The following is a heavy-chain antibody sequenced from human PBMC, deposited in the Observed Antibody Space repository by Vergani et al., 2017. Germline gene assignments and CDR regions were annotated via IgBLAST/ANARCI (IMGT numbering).Heavy chain of an antibody. D-gene: IGHD2-8*01. V-gene: IGHV3-21*02. J-gene: IGHJ4*02. CDR3: AGGLWDCTHIRCSPPSY. CDR1: GFSFSSYS. CDR2: ISGSSSYV. Sequence: EVQLVESGGGLVKPGGSLRLSCAASGFSFSSYSMNWVRQAPGKGLEWVASISGSSSYVFYRDSVEGRFTITRDNAKKSVYLQMNSLRAEDTAMYFCAGGLWDCTHIRCSPPSYWGQRTQVTVSS.